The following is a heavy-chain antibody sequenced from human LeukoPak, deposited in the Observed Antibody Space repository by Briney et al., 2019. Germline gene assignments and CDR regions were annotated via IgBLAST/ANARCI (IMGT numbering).Heavy chain of an antibody. D-gene: IGHD5-18*01. CDR3: ARGSGSYGYMYYYGMDV. CDR2: IYHSGST. CDR1: GGSISSGGYS. Sequence: SETLSLTCAVSGGSISSGGYSWSWIRQPPGKGLEWIGYIYHSGSTYYNPSLKSRVTISVDRSKNQFSLKLSSVTAADTAVYYCARGSGSYGYMYYYGMDVWGQGTTVTVSS. V-gene: IGHV4-30-2*01. J-gene: IGHJ6*02.